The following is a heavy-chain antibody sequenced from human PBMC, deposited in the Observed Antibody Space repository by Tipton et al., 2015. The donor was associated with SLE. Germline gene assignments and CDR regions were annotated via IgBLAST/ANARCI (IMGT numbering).Heavy chain of an antibody. Sequence: TLSLTCAVYGGSFSSGDYYWSWIRQPAGKGLEWIGYIYISGSTYYNPSLKSRVTISVDTSKNQFSLKLSSVTAADTAVYYCARGRYSYGLHLDYWGQGTLVTVSS. CDR3: ARGRYSYGLHLDY. J-gene: IGHJ4*02. CDR1: GGSFSSGDYY. CDR2: IYISGST. V-gene: IGHV4-30-4*01. D-gene: IGHD5-18*01.